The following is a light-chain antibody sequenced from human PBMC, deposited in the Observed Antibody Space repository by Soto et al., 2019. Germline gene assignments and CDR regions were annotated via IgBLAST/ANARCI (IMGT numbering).Light chain of an antibody. Sequence: EIVMTQSPATVSVSPGERATLSCRASQSVSYNLAWYQQKPGQAPRLLIYAASTRATGIPARFSGSGSGTEFTLTISSLQSEDFAVYYCQQYDNWPRVFDQGTRLEIK. CDR2: AAS. V-gene: IGKV3-15*01. J-gene: IGKJ5*01. CDR3: QQYDNWPRV. CDR1: QSVSYN.